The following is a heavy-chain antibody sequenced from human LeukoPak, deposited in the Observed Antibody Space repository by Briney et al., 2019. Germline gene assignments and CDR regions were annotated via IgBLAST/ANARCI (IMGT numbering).Heavy chain of an antibody. J-gene: IGHJ3*02. CDR1: GYTLTELS. Sequence: ASVKVSCKVSGYTLTELSMHWVRRAPGKGLEWMGGFDPEDGETIYAQKFQGRVTMTEDTSTDTAYMELSSLRSEDMAVYYCARGGPIVVVPDEEDAFDIWGQGTMVTVSS. V-gene: IGHV1-24*01. CDR2: FDPEDGET. CDR3: ARGGPIVVVPDEEDAFDI. D-gene: IGHD2-2*01.